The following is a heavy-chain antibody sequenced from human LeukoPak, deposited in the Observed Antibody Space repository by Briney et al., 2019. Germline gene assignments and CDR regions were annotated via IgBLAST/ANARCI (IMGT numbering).Heavy chain of an antibody. CDR1: GGSISSGSYY. V-gene: IGHV4-61*02. Sequence: PSETLSLTCTVSGGSISSGSYYWSWLRQPAGKGLEWIGRIYTSGSTNYNPSLKSRVTISVDTTKNQFSLKLSSVTAADTAVYYCARDGEYCSSTSCLFTAFDIWGQGTMVTVSS. CDR3: ARDGEYCSSTSCLFTAFDI. CDR2: IYTSGST. J-gene: IGHJ3*02. D-gene: IGHD2-2*01.